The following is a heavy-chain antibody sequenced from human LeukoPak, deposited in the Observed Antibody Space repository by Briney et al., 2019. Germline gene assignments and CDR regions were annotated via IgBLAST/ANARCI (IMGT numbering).Heavy chain of an antibody. V-gene: IGHV4-39*07. D-gene: IGHD2-2*02. CDR1: GGSISSSSYY. J-gene: IGHJ5*02. Sequence: SETLSLTCTVSGGSISSSSYYWGWIRQPPGKGLEWIGGIYYSGSTYYNPSLKSRVTISVDTSKNQFSLKLSSVTAADTAVYYCAREAIVVVPAAIHNWFDPWGQGTLVTVSS. CDR2: IYYSGST. CDR3: AREAIVVVPAAIHNWFDP.